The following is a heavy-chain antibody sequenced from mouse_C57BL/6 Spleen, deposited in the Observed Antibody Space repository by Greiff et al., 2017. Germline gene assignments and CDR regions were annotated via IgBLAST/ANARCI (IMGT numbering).Heavy chain of an antibody. D-gene: IGHD1-1*01. CDR3: TRSDYGSQYYFDY. CDR2: IDPETGGT. V-gene: IGHV1-15*01. J-gene: IGHJ2*01. Sequence: QVQLQQSGAELVRPGASVTLSCKASGYTFTDYEMHWVKQTPVHGLEWIGAIDPETGGTAYNQKFKGKAILTADKSSSTAYMELRSLTSEDSAVYYCTRSDYGSQYYFDYWGQGTTLTVSS. CDR1: GYTFTDYE.